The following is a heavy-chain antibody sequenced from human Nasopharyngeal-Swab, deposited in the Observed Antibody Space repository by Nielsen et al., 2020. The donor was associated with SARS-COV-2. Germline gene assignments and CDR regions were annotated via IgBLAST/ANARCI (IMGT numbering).Heavy chain of an antibody. CDR2: INQDGSEK. Sequence: GESLKISCAASGFSFSSYWMTWVRQAPGKGLEWVANINQDGSEKYYVDSVKGRFTISRDNAKNSLYLQMNSLRAEDTAVYYCATGGYTFAYWGQGTLVTVSS. V-gene: IGHV3-7*01. CDR3: ATGGYTFAY. CDR1: GFSFSSYW. J-gene: IGHJ4*02. D-gene: IGHD5-18*01.